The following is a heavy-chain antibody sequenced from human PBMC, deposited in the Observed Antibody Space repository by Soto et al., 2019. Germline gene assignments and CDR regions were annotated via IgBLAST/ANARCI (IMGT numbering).Heavy chain of an antibody. Sequence: PGESLKISCKASGYNFISYWINWVRQKPGKGLEWMGRIDPSDSYTNYSPPFQGHVTISADKSISTAYLQWSSLKDSDTAMYYCTKQGGHQPIAVWGKGTLVTVSS. CDR3: TKQGGHQPIAV. CDR2: IDPSDSYT. D-gene: IGHD2-2*01. CDR1: GYNFISYW. V-gene: IGHV5-10-1*01. J-gene: IGHJ4*02.